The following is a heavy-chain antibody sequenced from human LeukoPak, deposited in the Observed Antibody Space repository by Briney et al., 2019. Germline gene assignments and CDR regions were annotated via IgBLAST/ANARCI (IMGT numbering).Heavy chain of an antibody. J-gene: IGHJ3*02. CDR2: IIPIFGTA. Sequence: SVKVSCKASGGTFNSYAISWVRQAPGQGLEWMGGIIPIFGTANYAQKFQGRVTITADESTSTAYMELSSLRSEDTAVYYCARPKPNRDGYKEGAFDIWGQGTMVTVSS. D-gene: IGHD5-24*01. CDR1: GGTFNSYA. CDR3: ARPKPNRDGYKEGAFDI. V-gene: IGHV1-69*13.